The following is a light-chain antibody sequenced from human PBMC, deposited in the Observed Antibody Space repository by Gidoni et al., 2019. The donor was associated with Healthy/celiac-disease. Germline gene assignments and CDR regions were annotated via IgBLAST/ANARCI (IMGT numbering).Light chain of an antibody. CDR1: SLRSYY. CDR2: GKN. Sequence: SELTQDPAVSVSFGQTVRITCQGDSLRSYYESWYQQKPGQAPVLVIYGKNNRPSGIPVRFSGSSSGTTASVTITGAQAEDEADDYCNCRDCSGNHQRVFGTGTKVTV. CDR3: NCRDCSGNHQRV. V-gene: IGLV3-19*01. J-gene: IGLJ1*01.